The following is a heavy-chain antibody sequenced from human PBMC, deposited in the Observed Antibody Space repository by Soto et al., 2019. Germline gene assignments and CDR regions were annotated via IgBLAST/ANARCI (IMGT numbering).Heavy chain of an antibody. CDR1: RFPFDSYT. CDR3: AKNRGLQYYFDY. Sequence: GGSLRLSCAPSRFPFDSYTMNWVRQAPGKGLEWVSTISGSGDYTYYTDSVKGRFTISRDNSKNIMYLQMNSPRAEDTAVYYCAKNRGLQYYFDYWGQGT. J-gene: IGHJ4*02. V-gene: IGHV3-23*01. CDR2: ISGSGDYT.